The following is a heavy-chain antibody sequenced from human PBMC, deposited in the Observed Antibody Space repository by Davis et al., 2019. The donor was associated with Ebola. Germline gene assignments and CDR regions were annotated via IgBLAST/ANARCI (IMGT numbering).Heavy chain of an antibody. V-gene: IGHV4-4*02. J-gene: IGHJ2*01. D-gene: IGHD4-17*01. CDR1: GGSISSNIW. CDR3: ARHGDYFATWYFDL. CDR2: IYHNGNT. Sequence: GSLRLSCAVSGGSISSNIWWSWVRQPPGKGLEWIGEIYHNGNTNYNPSLKSRVTISVDKSKNQFSLKLTSVAAADTAVYYCARHGDYFATWYFDLWGRGTLVTVSS.